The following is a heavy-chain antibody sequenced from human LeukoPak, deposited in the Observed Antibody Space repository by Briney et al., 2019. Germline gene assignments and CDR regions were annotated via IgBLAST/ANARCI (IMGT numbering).Heavy chain of an antibody. V-gene: IGHV3-23*01. CDR3: AKAPVTTCRGAYCYPFDY. CDR1: GFTFSSYA. J-gene: IGHJ4*02. CDR2: ISGSGGST. Sequence: GGSLRLSCAASGFTFSSYAMSWVRQAPGKGLECVSAISGSGGSTYYADSVKGRFTISRDNSKNTLYLQMNRLRPEDAAVYYCAKAPVTTCRGAYCYPFDYWGQGTLVTVSS. D-gene: IGHD2-21*01.